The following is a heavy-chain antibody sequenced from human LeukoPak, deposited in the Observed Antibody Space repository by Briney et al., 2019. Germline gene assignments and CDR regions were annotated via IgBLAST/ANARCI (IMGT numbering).Heavy chain of an antibody. CDR1: GFIFSNYA. Sequence: GGSLRLSCAASGFIFSNYAMEWVRQAPGKGLEWVSSLSSTSINIYYADSVKGRFTISRDNAKNSLYLQMNSLRAEDTAVYYCARLSMISYGKYYFEYWGQGTLVTVSS. V-gene: IGHV3-21*01. J-gene: IGHJ4*02. CDR2: LSSTSINI. D-gene: IGHD3-10*01. CDR3: ARLSMISYGKYYFEY.